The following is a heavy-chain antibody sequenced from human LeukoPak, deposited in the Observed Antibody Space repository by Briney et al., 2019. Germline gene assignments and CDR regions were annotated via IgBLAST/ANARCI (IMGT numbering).Heavy chain of an antibody. V-gene: IGHV4-59*01. CDR3: ARASSAWYGLFDY. D-gene: IGHD6-19*01. Sequence: PSETLSLTCTVSVGSIGNYYWSWLRQPPRKGLEWIGYIYYTGITNYNPSLKRRVTLSVDTYKNQFSLKLNSVTAAATAIYYCARASSAWYGLFDYWGQGTLVTVSS. J-gene: IGHJ4*02. CDR2: IYYTGIT. CDR1: VGSIGNYY.